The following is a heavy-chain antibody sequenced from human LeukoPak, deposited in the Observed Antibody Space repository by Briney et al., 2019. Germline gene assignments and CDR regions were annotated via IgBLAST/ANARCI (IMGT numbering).Heavy chain of an antibody. CDR1: GGSISYYY. V-gene: IGHV4-59*08. J-gene: IGHJ5*02. Sequence: PSETLSLTCAVSGGSISYYYWSWLRQPPGKGLEWIGCIYYSGSTNYNPSLKSRVTILVDTSKNQFSLKLSSVTAADTAVYYCARHFGLFDPWGQGTLVTVSS. D-gene: IGHD3-3*01. CDR2: IYYSGST. CDR3: ARHFGLFDP.